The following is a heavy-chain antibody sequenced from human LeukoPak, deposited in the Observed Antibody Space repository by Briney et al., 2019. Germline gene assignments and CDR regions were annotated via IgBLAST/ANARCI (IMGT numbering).Heavy chain of an antibody. CDR2: ISYDGSNK. CDR1: GFTFSSYG. CDR3: ARGTYYYDSSGYYYFDY. D-gene: IGHD3-22*01. J-gene: IGHJ4*02. V-gene: IGHV3-30*03. Sequence: GGSLRLSCAASGFTFSSYGMHWVRQAPGKGLEWVAVISYDGSNKYYADSVKGRFTISSDNSKNTLYLQMNSLRAEDTAVYYCARGTYYYDSSGYYYFDYWGQGTLVTVSS.